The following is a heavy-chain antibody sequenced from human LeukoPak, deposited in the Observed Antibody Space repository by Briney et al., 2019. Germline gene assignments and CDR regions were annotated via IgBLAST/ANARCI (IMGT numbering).Heavy chain of an antibody. CDR1: GYTFTTYG. D-gene: IGHD3-16*01. J-gene: IGHJ6*02. CDR2: ISAYNGKT. V-gene: IGHV1-18*01. Sequence: GASVKVSCKASGYTFTTYGVSWVRQAPGQGLEWMWWISAYNGKTNYAQKHQGRVTMTTDTSTSTAYMELRSLRSDDTAVYYCARGGDYVWGSPYGMDVWGQGTTVTVSS. CDR3: ARGGDYVWGSPYGMDV.